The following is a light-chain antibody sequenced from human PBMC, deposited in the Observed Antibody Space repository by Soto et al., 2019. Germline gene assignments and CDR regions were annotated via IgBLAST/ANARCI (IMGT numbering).Light chain of an antibody. CDR1: SSNIGAGYD. Sequence: QSVLTQPPSVSGAPGQTVTISCTGSSSNIGAGYDVHWYRQVPGTAPKVLIYADTNRPSGVPGRFSASKSGTSASLAITGLQAEDEADYYCQSFDSSLSGALFGGGIKLTVL. CDR3: QSFDSSLSGAL. J-gene: IGLJ2*01. V-gene: IGLV1-40*01. CDR2: ADT.